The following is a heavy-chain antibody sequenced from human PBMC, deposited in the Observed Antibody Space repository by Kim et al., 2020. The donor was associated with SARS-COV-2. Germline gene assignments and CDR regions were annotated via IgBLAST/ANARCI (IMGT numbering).Heavy chain of an antibody. Sequence: DYAVSVKSRITINPDTSKNQFSLQMNSVTPEDTAVYYCAMGSGYEASFDYWGQGTLVTVSS. D-gene: IGHD5-12*01. J-gene: IGHJ4*02. CDR3: AMGSGYEASFDY. V-gene: IGHV6-1*01.